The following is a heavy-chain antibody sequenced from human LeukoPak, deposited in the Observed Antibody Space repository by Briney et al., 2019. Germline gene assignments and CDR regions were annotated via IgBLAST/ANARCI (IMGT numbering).Heavy chain of an antibody. CDR2: MNPNSGNT. CDR1: GYTFTSYD. D-gene: IGHD3-3*01. V-gene: IGHV1-8*01. Sequence: GASVKVSCKASGYTFTSYDINWVRPATGQGLEWMGWMNPNSGNTGYAQKFQGRVTKTRNTSISTAYTELSSLRSEDTAVYYCARTYYDFWSGYYPGDYWGQGTLVTVSS. J-gene: IGHJ4*02. CDR3: ARTYYDFWSGYYPGDY.